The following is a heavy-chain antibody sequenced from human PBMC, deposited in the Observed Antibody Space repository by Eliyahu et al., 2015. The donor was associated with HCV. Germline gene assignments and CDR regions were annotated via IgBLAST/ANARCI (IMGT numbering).Heavy chain of an antibody. V-gene: IGHV1-2*02. CDR3: ARDRAYSSSIYYYYYGMDV. D-gene: IGHD6-6*01. J-gene: IGHJ6*02. Sequence: QVQLVQSGAEVKKPGASVKVSCXASGXXFTXYYIXWVRQAPGQGXEWMGWMKPNSGGTNYAQKFQGRVTMTRDTSISTAYMELSRLRSDDTAVYYCARDRAYSSSIYYYYYGMDVWGQGTTVTVSS. CDR1: GXXFTXYY. CDR2: MKPNSGGT.